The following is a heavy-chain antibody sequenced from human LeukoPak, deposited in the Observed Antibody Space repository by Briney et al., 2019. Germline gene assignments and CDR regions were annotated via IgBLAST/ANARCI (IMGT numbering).Heavy chain of an antibody. V-gene: IGHV3-72*01. CDR1: GFTFSAHY. J-gene: IGHJ5*02. Sequence: GGSLRLSCALSGFTFSAHYIDWVRQAPGKGLEWVGRSGNKASSYTTEYAASVKGRFTISRDNSKNTLYLQMNSLRAEDTAVYYCAKDRAAVAGWFDPWGQGTLVTVSS. CDR3: AKDRAAVAGWFDP. D-gene: IGHD6-19*01. CDR2: SGNKASSYTT.